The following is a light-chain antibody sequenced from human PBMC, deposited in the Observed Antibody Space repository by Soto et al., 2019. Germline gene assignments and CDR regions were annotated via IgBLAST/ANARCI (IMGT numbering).Light chain of an antibody. CDR2: DAS. V-gene: IGKV3-20*01. CDR1: QSVSSSY. CDR3: QQYGSSPGGMRFT. J-gene: IGKJ3*01. Sequence: EIVLTQSPGTLSLSPGERATLSCRASQSVSSSYLAWYQQKPGQAPRLLIYDASSRATGIPDRFSGSGSGTDFTLTISRLEPEDFAVYYCQQYGSSPGGMRFTFGPGTKVDIK.